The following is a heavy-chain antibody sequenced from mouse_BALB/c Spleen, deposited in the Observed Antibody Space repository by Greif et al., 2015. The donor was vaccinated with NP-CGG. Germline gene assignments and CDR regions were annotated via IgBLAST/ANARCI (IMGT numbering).Heavy chain of an antibody. CDR1: GYTFTSYW. V-gene: IGHV1-69*02. Sequence: QVQLKHSGAELVRPGASVKLSCKASGYTFTSYWINWVKQRPGQGLEWIGNIYPSDSYTNYNQKFKDKATLTVDKSSSTAYMQLSSPTSEDSAVYYCTRGFDYYDFDYWGQGTTLTVSS. J-gene: IGHJ2*01. CDR3: TRGFDYYDFDY. CDR2: IYPSDSYT. D-gene: IGHD1-1*01.